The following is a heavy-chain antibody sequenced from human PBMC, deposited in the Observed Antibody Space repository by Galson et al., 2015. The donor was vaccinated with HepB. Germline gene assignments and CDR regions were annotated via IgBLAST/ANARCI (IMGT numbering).Heavy chain of an antibody. V-gene: IGHV3-30*04. D-gene: IGHD6-13*01. Sequence: SLRLSCAASGFNYRIYAMHWVRQAPGKGLEWVALISYAGSNKYYTDSVKGRFIISRDDSKNTLYLQMNSLRPEDTAIYYCARDRVAAAGYNHYYGMDVWGQGTTTTVSS. CDR1: GFNYRIYA. CDR2: ISYAGSNK. CDR3: ARDRVAAAGYNHYYGMDV. J-gene: IGHJ6*02.